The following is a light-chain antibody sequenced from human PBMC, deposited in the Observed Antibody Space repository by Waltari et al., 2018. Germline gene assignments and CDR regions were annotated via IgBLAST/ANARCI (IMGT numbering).Light chain of an antibody. Sequence: DIQMTQSPSSLSSSVVDRVTITCRDSQSISSYLNWDQQKPGKAPKLLIYAASSLQSGVPSRFSGSGSGTDFTLTISSLQPEDFATYYCQQSYSTPRTFGPGTKVDI. CDR1: QSISSY. CDR3: QQSYSTPRT. CDR2: AAS. J-gene: IGKJ3*01. V-gene: IGKV1-39*01.